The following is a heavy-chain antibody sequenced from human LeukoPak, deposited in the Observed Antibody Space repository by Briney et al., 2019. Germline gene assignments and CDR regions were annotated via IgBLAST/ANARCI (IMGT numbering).Heavy chain of an antibody. CDR2: IYSGGST. J-gene: IGHJ4*02. CDR3: ARELEYGDY. Sequence: GGSLRLSCAASGFNFNNAYMSWVRQAPGKGLEWVSVIYSGGSTYYADSVKGRFTISRHNSKNTLYLQMNSLRAEDTAVYYCARELEYGDYWGQGTLVTVSS. CDR1: GFNFNNAY. V-gene: IGHV3-53*04. D-gene: IGHD3-3*01.